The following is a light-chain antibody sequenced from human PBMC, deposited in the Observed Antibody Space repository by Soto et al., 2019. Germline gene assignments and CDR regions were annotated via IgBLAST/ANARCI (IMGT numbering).Light chain of an antibody. V-gene: IGLV1-44*01. CDR2: NND. CDR3: AAWYGSLNGWV. J-gene: IGLJ3*02. CDR1: NSNIGSNT. Sequence: QSVLTQAPSASGTPGQRVTISCSGSNSNIGSNTVSWYQQVPGTAPKVLIYNNDQRPSGVPDRLSGSKSGTSASLAIGGLQSEDEADYYCAAWYGSLNGWVFGGGTKLTVL.